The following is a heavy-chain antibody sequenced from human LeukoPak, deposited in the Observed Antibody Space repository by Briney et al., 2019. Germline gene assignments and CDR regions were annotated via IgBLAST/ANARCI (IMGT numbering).Heavy chain of an antibody. V-gene: IGHV3-74*01. Sequence: GGSLRLSCAASGFTFSSYWMRWVRQAPGKGLVWVSRINSDGSSTSYADSVKGRFTISRDNAKNTLYLQMNSLRAEDTAVYYCARDYYDSSGYDYWGQGTLVTVSS. CDR3: ARDYYDSSGYDY. D-gene: IGHD3-22*01. J-gene: IGHJ4*02. CDR2: INSDGSST. CDR1: GFTFSSYW.